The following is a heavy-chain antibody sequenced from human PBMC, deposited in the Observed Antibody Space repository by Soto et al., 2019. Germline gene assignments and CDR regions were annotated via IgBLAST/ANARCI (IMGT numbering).Heavy chain of an antibody. CDR2: IYYSGST. CDR1: GGSISSYY. V-gene: IGHV4-59*01. CDR3: ARDLRGYDFWSAHGALDI. Sequence: PTETVSLTCTVSGGSISSYYWSWIRQPPGKGLEWIGYIYYSGSTNYNPSLKSRVTISVDTSKNQFSLKLSSVTAADTAVYYCARDLRGYDFWSAHGALDIWRHGTLVSVSS. D-gene: IGHD3-3*01. J-gene: IGHJ3*02.